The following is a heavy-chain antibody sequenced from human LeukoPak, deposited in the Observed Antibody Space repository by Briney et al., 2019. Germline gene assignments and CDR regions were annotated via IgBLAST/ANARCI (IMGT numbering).Heavy chain of an antibody. CDR3: ASQRSYSGSYVTFDF. CDR1: GFTFTSYA. J-gene: IGHJ4*02. V-gene: IGHV3-23*01. CDR2: ISGSGGNT. D-gene: IGHD1-26*01. Sequence: GGSLRLSCAASGFTFTSYAMSWVRQAPGKGLEWVSGISGSGGNTYYAESVKGRFTISRDNSKDTLYLQMNGLRAEDTAVYYCASQRSYSGSYVTFDFWGQGTLVTVSS.